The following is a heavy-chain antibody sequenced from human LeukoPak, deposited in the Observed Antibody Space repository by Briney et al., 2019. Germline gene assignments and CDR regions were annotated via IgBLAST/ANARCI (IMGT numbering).Heavy chain of an antibody. D-gene: IGHD4-17*01. CDR3: AKDRYAYGDYEDGFDP. J-gene: IGHJ5*02. Sequence: GRSLRLSCAASGFTFDDYAMHWVRQAPGKGLEWVSGISWNSGSIGYADSVKGRSTISRDNAKNSLYLQMNSLRAEDTALYYCAKDRYAYGDYEDGFDPWGQGTLVTVSS. V-gene: IGHV3-9*01. CDR1: GFTFDDYA. CDR2: ISWNSGSI.